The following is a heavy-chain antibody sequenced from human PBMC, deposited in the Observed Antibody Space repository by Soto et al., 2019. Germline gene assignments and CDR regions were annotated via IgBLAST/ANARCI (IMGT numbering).Heavy chain of an antibody. Sequence: GWSLRLSCAASGFTFSSYAMSWVRQAPGKGLEWVSAISGSGGSTYYADSVKGRFTISRDNSKNTMYLQMNSLRAEDTAVYYCAKSGRVSSGWYRRSDYWGQGTLVSVSS. D-gene: IGHD6-19*01. CDR3: AKSGRVSSGWYRRSDY. CDR2: ISGSGGST. V-gene: IGHV3-23*01. J-gene: IGHJ4*02. CDR1: GFTFSSYA.